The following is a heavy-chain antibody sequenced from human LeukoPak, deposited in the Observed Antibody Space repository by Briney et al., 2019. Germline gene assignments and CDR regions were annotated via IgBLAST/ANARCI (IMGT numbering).Heavy chain of an antibody. CDR1: GGSISSGSYY. Sequence: SETLSLTCTVSGGSISSGSYYWSWIRQPAGKGLEWIGRIYTSGSTNYNPSLKSRVTMSVDTSKNQFSLKLSSVTAADTAVYYCARDRGYYDSSGYYYRSFDYWGQGTLVTVSS. CDR3: ARDRGYYDSSGYYYRSFDY. D-gene: IGHD3-22*01. V-gene: IGHV4-61*02. CDR2: IYTSGST. J-gene: IGHJ4*02.